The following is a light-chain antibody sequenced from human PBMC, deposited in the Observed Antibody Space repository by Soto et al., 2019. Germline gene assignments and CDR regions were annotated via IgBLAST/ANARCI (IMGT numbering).Light chain of an antibody. CDR3: QQFGSSAWT. J-gene: IGKJ1*01. CDR2: GAS. CDR1: QRVSTSS. V-gene: IGKV3-20*01. Sequence: EIVMTQSPGNLSLSAGGRATLSCRASQRVSTSSLAWYQHRFGQAPRLLIYGASRRATGIPDRFSGSGSGTDFTLTISRLEPEDFAVYYCQQFGSSAWTFGQGTKVDIK.